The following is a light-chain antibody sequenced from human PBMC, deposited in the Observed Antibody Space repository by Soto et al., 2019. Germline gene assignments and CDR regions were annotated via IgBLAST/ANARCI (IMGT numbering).Light chain of an antibody. CDR1: SSDVGGYNY. Sequence: QSVLTQPRSVSGSPGQSVTISCTGTSSDVGGYNYVSWYQQHPGKAPKLMIYDVSKRPSGVPDRFSGSRSGNTASLTISGLQPEDEGDYYCSVYTRTSTYVFGTGTKVTVL. CDR3: SVYTRTSTYV. J-gene: IGLJ1*01. V-gene: IGLV2-11*01. CDR2: DVS.